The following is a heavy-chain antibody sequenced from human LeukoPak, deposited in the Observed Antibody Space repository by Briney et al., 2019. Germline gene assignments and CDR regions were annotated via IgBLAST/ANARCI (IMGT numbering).Heavy chain of an antibody. CDR2: IYYSGCT. V-gene: IGHV4-30-4*01. Sequence: SETLSLTCTVSGGSISSGDYYWSWIRQPPGKGLEGIGYIYYSGCTYYNPSLKSRVTISVDTSKNQFSLKLSSVTAADTAVYYCARDLGVAYFERYRGGYFDYWGQGTLVTVSS. J-gene: IGHJ4*02. CDR3: ARDLGVAYFERYRGGYFDY. D-gene: IGHD3-9*01. CDR1: GGSISSGDYY.